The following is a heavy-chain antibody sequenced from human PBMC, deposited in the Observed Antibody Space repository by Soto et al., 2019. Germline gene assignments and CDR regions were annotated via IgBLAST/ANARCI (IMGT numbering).Heavy chain of an antibody. V-gene: IGHV4-34*01. CDR2: INHSGST. CDR3: ARLGGQDIVVVPAATRFMFDY. Sequence: PSETLSLTCAVYGGSFSGYYWSWIRQPPGKGLEWIGEINHSGSTNYNPSLKSRVTISVDTSKNQFSLKLSSVTAADTAVYYCARLGGQDIVVVPAATRFMFDYWGQGTLVIVSS. J-gene: IGHJ4*02. D-gene: IGHD2-2*01. CDR1: GGSFSGYY.